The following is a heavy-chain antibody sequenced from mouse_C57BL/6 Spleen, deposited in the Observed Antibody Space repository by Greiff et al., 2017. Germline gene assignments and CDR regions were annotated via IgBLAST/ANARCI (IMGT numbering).Heavy chain of an antibody. D-gene: IGHD2-5*01. CDR2: VDPEDGET. J-gene: IGHJ3*01. CDR3: ASQGGVYSNYEGWFAY. Sequence: EVMLVESGAELVKPGASVKLSCTASGFNIKDYYMPWVKQRTEQGLAWIGRVDPEDGETKYAPKFQGKATITADTSSNTAYLQLSSLTSEDTAVYYCASQGGVYSNYEGWFAYWGQGTLVTVSA. CDR1: GFNIKDYY. V-gene: IGHV14-2*01.